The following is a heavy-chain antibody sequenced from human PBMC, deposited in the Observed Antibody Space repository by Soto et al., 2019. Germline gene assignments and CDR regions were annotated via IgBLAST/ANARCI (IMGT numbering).Heavy chain of an antibody. D-gene: IGHD6-6*01. CDR1: GFSLTSNDVG. Sequence: GPTLVNATQTLTLTCTFSGFSLTSNDVGVGWIRQPPGKALEWLALIYWDDDKRYSPSLKSRLTITKDTSKNQVVLRMTNMDPVDTATYYCAHSRYSRSSFDYWGQGTLVTVSS. CDR2: IYWDDDK. J-gene: IGHJ4*02. CDR3: AHSRYSRSSFDY. V-gene: IGHV2-5*02.